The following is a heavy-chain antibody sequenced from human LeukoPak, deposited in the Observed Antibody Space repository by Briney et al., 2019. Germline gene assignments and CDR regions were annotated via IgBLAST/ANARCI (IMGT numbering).Heavy chain of an antibody. CDR1: GYSISNGYY. CDR2: IYHSGST. Sequence: PSETLSLTCTVSGYSISNGYYWGWIRQPPGKGLEWIGSIYHSGSTYYNPSLKSRVTISVDTSKNQFSLKLSSVTAADTAVYYCARESGYDYVWGGYRPRAPSEYYFDYWGQGTLVTVSS. J-gene: IGHJ4*02. V-gene: IGHV4-38-2*02. CDR3: ARESGYDYVWGGYRPRAPSEYYFDY. D-gene: IGHD3-16*02.